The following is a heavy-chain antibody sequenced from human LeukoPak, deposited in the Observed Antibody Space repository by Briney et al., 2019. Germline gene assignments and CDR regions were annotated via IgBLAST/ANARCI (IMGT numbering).Heavy chain of an antibody. D-gene: IGHD1-1*01. CDR3: ARTGHTTGNYYYGMDV. CDR2: INPSGGST. J-gene: IGHJ6*02. Sequence: ASVNVSCKASGYTFTSYYMHWVRQAPGQGLESMGIINPSGGSTSYAQKFQGRVTMTRDTSTSTVYMELSSLRSEDTAVYYCARTGHTTGNYYYGMDVWGQGTTVTVSS. V-gene: IGHV1-46*01. CDR1: GYTFTSYY.